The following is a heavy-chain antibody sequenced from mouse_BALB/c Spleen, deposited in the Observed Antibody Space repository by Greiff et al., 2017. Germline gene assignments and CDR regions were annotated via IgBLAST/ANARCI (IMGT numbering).Heavy chain of an antibody. D-gene: IGHD2-4*01. CDR2: IYPGDGDT. Sequence: VKLQESGAELARPGASVKLSCKASGYTFTSYWMQWVKQRPGQGLEWIGAIYPGDGDTRYTQKFKGKATLTADKSSSTAYMQLSSLASEDSAVYYCARYDYDVAYWGQGTLVTVSA. CDR1: GYTFTSYW. J-gene: IGHJ3*01. CDR3: ARYDYDVAY. V-gene: IGHV1-87*01.